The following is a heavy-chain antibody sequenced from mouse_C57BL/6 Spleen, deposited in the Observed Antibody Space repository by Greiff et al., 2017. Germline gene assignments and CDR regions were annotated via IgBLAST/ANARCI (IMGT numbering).Heavy chain of an antibody. J-gene: IGHJ4*01. V-gene: IGHV1-15*01. CDR3: TRDYAMDD. CDR1: GYTFTDYE. Sequence: QVHVKQSGAELVRPGASVTLSCKASGYTFTDYEMHWVKQTPVHGLEWIGAIDPETGGTAYNQKFKGKAILTADKSSSTAYMELRSLTSEDSAVYYCTRDYAMDDWGQGTSVTVSS. CDR2: IDPETGGT.